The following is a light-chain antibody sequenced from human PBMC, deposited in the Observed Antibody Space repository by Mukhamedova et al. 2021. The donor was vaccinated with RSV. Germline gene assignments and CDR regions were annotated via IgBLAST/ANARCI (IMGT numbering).Light chain of an antibody. V-gene: IGKV3-20*01. CDR2: AAS. CDR1: QTISNNY. Sequence: GERATLSCRASQTISNNYLAWYQQKPGQPPRLLIYAASSRATGIPDRFSGSGSGSDFTLTISRLEPEDFVVYYCQRYDDSPETFG. CDR3: QRYDDSPET. J-gene: IGKJ1*01.